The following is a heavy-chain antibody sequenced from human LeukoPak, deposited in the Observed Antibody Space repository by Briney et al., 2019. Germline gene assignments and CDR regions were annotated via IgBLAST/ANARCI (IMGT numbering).Heavy chain of an antibody. Sequence: GASVTVSCTASGYTFTCYYMHWVRQAPGQGLEWMGWINPNSGGTNYAQKFQGRVTMTRDTSISTAYMELSRLRSDDTAVYYCAIASGSDAFDIWGQGTMVTVSS. D-gene: IGHD3-22*01. CDR2: INPNSGGT. V-gene: IGHV1-2*02. CDR1: GYTFTCYY. CDR3: AIASGSDAFDI. J-gene: IGHJ3*02.